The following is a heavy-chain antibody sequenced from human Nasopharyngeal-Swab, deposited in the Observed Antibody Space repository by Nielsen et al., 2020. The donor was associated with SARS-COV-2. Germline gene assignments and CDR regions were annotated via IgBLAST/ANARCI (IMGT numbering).Heavy chain of an antibody. Sequence: VRQAPGKGLVWVSRINSDGSSTTYADSVKGRFTISRDNAKNSLYLQMNSLRAEDTAVYYCARKGAYYYYYYGMDVWGQGTTVTVSS. CDR3: ARKGAYYYYYYGMDV. D-gene: IGHD3-16*01. J-gene: IGHJ6*02. CDR2: INSDGSST. V-gene: IGHV3-74*01.